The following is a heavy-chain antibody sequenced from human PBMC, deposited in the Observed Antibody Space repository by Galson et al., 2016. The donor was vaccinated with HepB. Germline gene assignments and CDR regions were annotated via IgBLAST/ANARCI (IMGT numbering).Heavy chain of an antibody. CDR2: ISYDGSNT. Sequence: SLRLSCAASGFTFSSYAMHWVRQAPGKGLEWVAVISYDGSNTYYSDPVKGRFTVSRDDSKNTLYLQMNSLRPEDTAVYYCARALTGIVATGGHWGQGTQVTVSS. D-gene: IGHD5-12*01. V-gene: IGHV3-30-3*01. CDR3: ARALTGIVATGGH. CDR1: GFTFSSYA. J-gene: IGHJ4*02.